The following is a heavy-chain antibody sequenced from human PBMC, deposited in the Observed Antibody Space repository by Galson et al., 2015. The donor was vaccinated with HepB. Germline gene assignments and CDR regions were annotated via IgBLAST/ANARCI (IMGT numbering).Heavy chain of an antibody. CDR2: INSDGSST. D-gene: IGHD3-9*01. V-gene: IGHV3-74*01. CDR1: GFTFSSYW. CDR3: ARGGYFAWLLYHYYYYGMDV. Sequence: SLRLSCAASGFTFSSYWMHWVRQAPGKGLVWVSRINSDGSSTSYADSVKGRFTISRDNAKNTLYLQMNSLRAEDTAVYYCARGGYFAWLLYHYYYYGMDVWGQGTTVTVSS. J-gene: IGHJ6*02.